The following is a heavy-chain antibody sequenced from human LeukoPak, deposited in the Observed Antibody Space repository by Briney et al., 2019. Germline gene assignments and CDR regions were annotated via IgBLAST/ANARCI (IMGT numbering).Heavy chain of an antibody. Sequence: GGSLRLSCPASGFIFSDLAMNWVRQAPGKGLEWVSIISARDGRTYYADSAEGRFTISRDNSKNTLYLQMNSLRVEDTAVYYCAKDRNDWKQGIDSWGQGTLVTVST. CDR1: GFIFSDLA. D-gene: IGHD1-1*01. V-gene: IGHV3-23*01. CDR2: ISARDGRT. CDR3: AKDRNDWKQGIDS. J-gene: IGHJ4*02.